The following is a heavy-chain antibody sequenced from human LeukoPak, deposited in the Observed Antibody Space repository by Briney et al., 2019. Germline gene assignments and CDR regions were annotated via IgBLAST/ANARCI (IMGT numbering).Heavy chain of an antibody. CDR3: ARDVRDSSGYYLRAFGY. CDR2: IHYSGST. D-gene: IGHD3-22*01. V-gene: IGHV4-39*07. CDR1: GGSVRSSNNY. Sequence: SETLSLTCTVSGGSVRSSNNYWGWTRQPPGKGLEWIGGIHYSGSTYYYPSLRSRVTISVDTSKNQFSLKLSSVTAADTAVYYCARDVRDSSGYYLRAFGYWGQGTLVTVPS. J-gene: IGHJ4*02.